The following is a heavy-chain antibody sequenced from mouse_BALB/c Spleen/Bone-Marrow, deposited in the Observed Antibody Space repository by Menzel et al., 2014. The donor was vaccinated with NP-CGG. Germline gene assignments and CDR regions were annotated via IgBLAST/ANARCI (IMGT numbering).Heavy chain of an antibody. Sequence: EVQLQQSGGGLVQPGGSLKLSCAASGLDFSRYWMSWVRQAPGKGLEWIGEINPDSSTINYTPSLKDKFIISRDNAKNTLYLQMSKVRSEDTALYYCARQGYYGRSDYWGQGTTLTVSS. CDR2: INPDSSTI. J-gene: IGHJ2*01. CDR3: ARQGYYGRSDY. V-gene: IGHV4-1*02. D-gene: IGHD1-1*01. CDR1: GLDFSRYW.